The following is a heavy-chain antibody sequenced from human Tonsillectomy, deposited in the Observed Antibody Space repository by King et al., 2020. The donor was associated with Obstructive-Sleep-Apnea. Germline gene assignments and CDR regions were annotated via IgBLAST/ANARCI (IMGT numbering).Heavy chain of an antibody. CDR1: GFTFDDYA. D-gene: IGHD6-19*01. CDR3: AKDMGSSGWYEGPFDY. Sequence: VQLVESGGGLVQPGRSLRLSCAASGFTFDDYAMHWVLQAPGKGLECVSGISWNSGSIGYADSVKGRFTISRDNAKNSLYLQMNSLRAEDTALYYCAKDMGSSGWYEGPFDYWGQGTLVTVSS. J-gene: IGHJ4*02. CDR2: ISWNSGSI. V-gene: IGHV3-9*01.